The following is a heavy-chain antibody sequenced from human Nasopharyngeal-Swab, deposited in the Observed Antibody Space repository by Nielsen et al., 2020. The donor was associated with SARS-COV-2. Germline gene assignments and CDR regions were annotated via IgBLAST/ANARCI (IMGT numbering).Heavy chain of an antibody. D-gene: IGHD3-16*02. Sequence: GGSLRLSRAASGFTFDDYVMHWVRQAPGKGLEWVSLISGDGGRTYYADSVKGRFTISRDNSRDSLYLQMNSLRTEDTAFYYCAKVPLGELTLWGSYDYWGQGTLVTVSS. V-gene: IGHV3-43*02. J-gene: IGHJ4*02. CDR3: AKVPLGELTLWGSYDY. CDR1: GFTFDDYV. CDR2: ISGDGGRT.